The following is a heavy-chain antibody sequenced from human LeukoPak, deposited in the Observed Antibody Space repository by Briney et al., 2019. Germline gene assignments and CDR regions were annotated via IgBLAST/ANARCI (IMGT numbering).Heavy chain of an antibody. D-gene: IGHD6-13*01. CDR1: GFTFSRYP. CDR3: ARDKSMGAAEYYFDC. V-gene: IGHV3-30*04. J-gene: IGHJ4*02. Sequence: GGSLRLSCAASGFTFSRYPFHWVRQAPGKGREWVAVLSYDVNDKNHADSVKGRLTISRDNSKKTLYLQMKSLRVEDTAVYYCARDKSMGAAEYYFDCWGQGTQVTVSS. CDR2: LSYDVNDK.